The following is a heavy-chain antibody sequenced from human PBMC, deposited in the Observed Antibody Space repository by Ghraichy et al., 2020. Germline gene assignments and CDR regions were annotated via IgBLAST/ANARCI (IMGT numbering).Heavy chain of an antibody. J-gene: IGHJ5*02. CDR2: IYYSGST. V-gene: IGHV4-39*01. CDR1: GGSISSSSYY. CDR3: ARPRGPGGWFDP. Sequence: SETLSLTCTVSGGSISSSSYYWGWIRQPPGKGLEWIGSIYYSGSTYYNPSLKSRVTISVDTSKNQFSLKLSSVTAADTAVYYCARPRGPGGWFDPWGQGTLVTVSS. D-gene: IGHD3-10*01.